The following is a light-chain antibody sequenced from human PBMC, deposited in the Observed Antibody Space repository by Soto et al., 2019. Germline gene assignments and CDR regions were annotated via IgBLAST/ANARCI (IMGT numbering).Light chain of an antibody. CDR2: AAS. J-gene: IGKJ2*01. Sequence: DIQMTQSPSSLSASVGDRVTITCRASQSISSYLNWYHQKPGKAPKLLIYAASSLQSGVPSRFRGSGSGTDFTLNISSLQPEDFATYYCQQSYSNPYTFGQGTKVDIK. V-gene: IGKV1-39*01. CDR3: QQSYSNPYT. CDR1: QSISSY.